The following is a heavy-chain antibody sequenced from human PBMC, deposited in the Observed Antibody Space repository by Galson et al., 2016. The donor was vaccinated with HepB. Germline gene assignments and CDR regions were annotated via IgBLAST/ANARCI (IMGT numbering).Heavy chain of an antibody. J-gene: IGHJ4*02. CDR2: TSSDESVK. Sequence: SLRLSCAASGFTFSYYGMHWVRQAPGKGLEWVAVTSSDESVKYYTESVKDRFTISRDNSKNPLFLQMNCLRAEDTAVYYCAKDGVAYCGTDCYFDYWGQGTLVTVSS. V-gene: IGHV3-30*18. CDR1: GFTFSYYG. CDR3: AKDGVAYCGTDCYFDY. D-gene: IGHD2-21*01.